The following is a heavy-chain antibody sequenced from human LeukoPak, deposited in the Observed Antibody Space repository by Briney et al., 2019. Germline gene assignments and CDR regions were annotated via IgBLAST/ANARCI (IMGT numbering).Heavy chain of an antibody. V-gene: IGHV3-11*04. Sequence: GGSLRLSCAASGFTFSDYYMSWIRQAPGKGLEWVSYISSSGSTIYYADSVKGRFTISRDNAKNSLYLQMNSLRAEDTAVYYCAREPSGNYYDSSGCFDYWGQGTLVTVSS. CDR2: ISSSGSTI. CDR3: AREPSGNYYDSSGCFDY. J-gene: IGHJ4*02. D-gene: IGHD3-22*01. CDR1: GFTFSDYY.